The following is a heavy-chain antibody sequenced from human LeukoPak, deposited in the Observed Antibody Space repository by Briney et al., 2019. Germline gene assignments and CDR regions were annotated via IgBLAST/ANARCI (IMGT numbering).Heavy chain of an antibody. J-gene: IGHJ4*02. V-gene: IGHV4-59*08. CDR2: IYYSGST. CDR3: ARSRTGYYFDY. Sequence: SETLSLTCTVSGGSISSHYWSWIRQPPGKGLEWIGYIYYSGSTNYNPSLKSRVTMSVDTSKNQFSLKLSSVTAADTAVYSCARSRTGYYFDYWGQGTLVTVSS. CDR1: GGSISSHY. D-gene: IGHD7-27*01.